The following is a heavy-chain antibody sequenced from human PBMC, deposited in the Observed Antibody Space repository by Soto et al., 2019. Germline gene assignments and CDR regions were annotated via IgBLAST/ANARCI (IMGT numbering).Heavy chain of an antibody. J-gene: IGHJ4*02. V-gene: IGHV4-4*07. CDR1: GGSLSKYY. CDR3: ARDNNDFWSLYPLAFYF. D-gene: IGHD3-3*01. Sequence: QVQLQESGPGLVKPSETLSLTCTVSGGSLSKYYWSWIRQPAGKGLEWIGRISTSGKVVSKASLRSRLTMSVDTSKNQCSLRLSSVPAADSAVYYCARDNNDFWSLYPLAFYFWGQGALVTVSS. CDR2: ISTSGKV.